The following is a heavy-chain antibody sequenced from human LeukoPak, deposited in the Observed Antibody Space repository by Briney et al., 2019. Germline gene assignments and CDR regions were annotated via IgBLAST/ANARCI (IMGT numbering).Heavy chain of an antibody. CDR2: IKNDGAVK. V-gene: IGHV3-7*03. J-gene: IGHJ4*02. CDR3: AKDPGRGTSY. CDR1: GFTFSYHW. D-gene: IGHD3-10*01. Sequence: GSLRLSCAASGFTFSYHWMTWVRQAPGKGLEWVANIKNDGAVKNYVDSVKGRFTISRDNAKNSLYLQMNSLRAEDTAVYYCAKDPGRGTSYWGQGTLVTVSS.